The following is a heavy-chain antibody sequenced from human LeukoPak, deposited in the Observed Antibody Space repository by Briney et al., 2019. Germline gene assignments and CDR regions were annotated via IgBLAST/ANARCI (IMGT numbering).Heavy chain of an antibody. D-gene: IGHD4-17*01. CDR3: ATEAVTRNYFDY. Sequence: PGGSLRLSCAASGFTVSSNYMNWVRQAPGKGLEWVSVIYSGGSTYYADSVKGRFTISRDNSKNTLYLQMNSLRAEDTAVYYCATEAVTRNYFDYWGQGTLVTVSS. J-gene: IGHJ4*02. V-gene: IGHV3-53*01. CDR1: GFTVSSNY. CDR2: IYSGGST.